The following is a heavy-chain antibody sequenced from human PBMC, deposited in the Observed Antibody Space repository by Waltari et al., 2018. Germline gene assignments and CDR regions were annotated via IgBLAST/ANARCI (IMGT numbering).Heavy chain of an antibody. CDR2: ISTEDGET. CDR1: RYTITELS. D-gene: IGHD6-13*01. V-gene: IGHV1-24*01. CDR3: ATLIAAAGTGAFDI. Sequence: QVQLVQSGAEVKKPGASVKVYCKVSRYTITELSMHWVRQAPGKGLEWMGGISTEDGETTYEQEFVGSVIMTEDTSTDTAYMVQSSMRTEETAVYYCATLIAAAGTGAFDIWGQGTMVTVSS. J-gene: IGHJ3*02.